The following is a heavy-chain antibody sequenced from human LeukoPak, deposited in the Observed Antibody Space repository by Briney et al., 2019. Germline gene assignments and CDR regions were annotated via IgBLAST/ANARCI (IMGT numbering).Heavy chain of an antibody. Sequence: LRLSCAASGFTVSSNYMSWVRQPPGKGLEWIGYIYYSGSTYYNPSLKSRVTISVDTSKNQFSLKLSSVTAADTAVYYCARCTGVDNWFDPWGREPWSPSPQ. D-gene: IGHD3-10*02. J-gene: IGHJ5*02. CDR3: ARCTGVDNWFDP. CDR2: IYYSGST. V-gene: IGHV4-30-4*08. CDR1: GFTVSSNY.